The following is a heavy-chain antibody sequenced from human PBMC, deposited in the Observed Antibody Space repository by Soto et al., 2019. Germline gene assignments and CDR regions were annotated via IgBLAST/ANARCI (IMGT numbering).Heavy chain of an antibody. V-gene: IGHV3-23*01. CDR3: ADETYYDFWSAAD. Sequence: EVQLLESGGGLVQPGGSLSLSCAASGFTFSSYAMSWVRQAPGKGLEWVSAISGSGGSTYYADSVKGRFTISRDNSKNTLYLQMNSLRAEDTAVYYCADETYYDFWSAADWGQGTLVTVSS. CDR2: ISGSGGST. CDR1: GFTFSSYA. D-gene: IGHD3-3*01. J-gene: IGHJ4*02.